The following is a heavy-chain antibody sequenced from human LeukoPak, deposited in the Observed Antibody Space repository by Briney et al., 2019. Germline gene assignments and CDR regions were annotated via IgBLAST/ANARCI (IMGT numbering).Heavy chain of an antibody. CDR1: AFTFRIFA. CDR2: ISDSGGST. Sequence: GGSLRLSCAASAFTFRIFAMSWVRQAPGKGLEWVSAISDSGGSTYYADSVKGRFTISRDNSKDTLYLQMNSLRAEDTAVYYCAKVADTSSWYLFGYWGQGTLVTVSS. CDR3: AKVADTSSWYLFGY. V-gene: IGHV3-23*01. D-gene: IGHD6-13*01. J-gene: IGHJ4*02.